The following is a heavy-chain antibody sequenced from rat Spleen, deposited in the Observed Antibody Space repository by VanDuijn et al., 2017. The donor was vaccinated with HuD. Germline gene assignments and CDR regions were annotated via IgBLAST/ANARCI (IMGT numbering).Heavy chain of an antibody. D-gene: IGHD1-8*01. CDR2: IIYDGTTT. Sequence: EVQMVESGGGLVQPGRSLKLSCAASGFTFSDYAMAWVRQAPKKGLEWVATIIYDGTTTSYRDSVKGRFTVSRDNAKSTLYLQMNSLRSEDTATYYCARQGTTVARYYWYFDFWGLGTMVTVSS. J-gene: IGHJ1*01. CDR1: GFTFSDYA. CDR3: ARQGTTVARYYWYFDF. V-gene: IGHV5-17*01.